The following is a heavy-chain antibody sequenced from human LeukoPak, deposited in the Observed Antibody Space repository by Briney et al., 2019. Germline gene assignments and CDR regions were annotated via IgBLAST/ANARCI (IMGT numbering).Heavy chain of an antibody. J-gene: IGHJ4*02. CDR2: IYYSGNT. V-gene: IGHV4-61*08. CDR1: GGSISSGGYY. D-gene: IGHD6-13*01. CDR3: AMAYSSSWYYFDY. Sequence: TSETLSLTCTVSGGSISSGGYYWSWIRQLPGKGLEWIGNIYYSGNTNYNPSLKSRVTIAVDTSKNQFSLRLNSVTAADTAVYYCAMAYSSSWYYFDYWGQGTLVTVSS.